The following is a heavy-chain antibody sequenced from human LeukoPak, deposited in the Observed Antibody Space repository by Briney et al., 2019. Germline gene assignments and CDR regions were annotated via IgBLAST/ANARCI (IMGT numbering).Heavy chain of an antibody. Sequence: SETLSLTCTVSGGSISSGSYYWSWIRQPAGKGLEWIGRIYTSGSTNYNPPLKSRVTISVDTSKNQFSLKLSSVTAADTAVYYCASIGGYDDYWGQGTLVTVSS. J-gene: IGHJ4*02. CDR3: ASIGGYDDY. CDR2: IYTSGST. D-gene: IGHD5-12*01. V-gene: IGHV4-61*02. CDR1: GGSISSGSYY.